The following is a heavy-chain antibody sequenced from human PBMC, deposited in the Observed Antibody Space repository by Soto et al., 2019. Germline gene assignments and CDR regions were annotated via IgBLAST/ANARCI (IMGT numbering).Heavy chain of an antibody. CDR3: ARDRGGLQGIL. CDR2: INQDGSEK. D-gene: IGHD3-3*02. V-gene: IGHV3-7*01. CDR1: GFTFSTYW. J-gene: IGHJ4*02. Sequence: PGGSLRLSCAASGFTFSTYWMSWVRQAPGKGLEWVANINQDGSEKYYVDSVKGRFTISRDNAKNSLYVQMNSLRAEDTAVYYCARDRGGLQGILWGQGTLVTVSS.